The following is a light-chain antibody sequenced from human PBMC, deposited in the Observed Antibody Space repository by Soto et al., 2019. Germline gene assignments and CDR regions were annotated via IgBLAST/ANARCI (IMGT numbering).Light chain of an antibody. J-gene: IGLJ2*01. CDR2: SSN. Sequence: QSVLTQPPSASGTPGQRVTMSCSGSSSNIGSSTVSWYQQLPGTAPKLLIYSSNQRPSGVPDRSSGSKSGTSASLAISGLQSEDEADYYCAAWDDSLTGVVFGGGTKLTVL. CDR3: AAWDDSLTGVV. CDR1: SSNIGSST. V-gene: IGLV1-44*01.